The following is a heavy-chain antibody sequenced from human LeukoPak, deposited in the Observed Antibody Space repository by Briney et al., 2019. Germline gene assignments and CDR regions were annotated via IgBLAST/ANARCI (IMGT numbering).Heavy chain of an antibody. V-gene: IGHV3-30-3*01. D-gene: IGHD1-26*01. CDR3: ARDRSGSRDAFDI. CDR2: ISYDGSNE. Sequence: GSLRLPCAGSGFPFNSYSVELVPPASGKGLEWVALISYDGSNEHYADSVKGRFTISRDNSKNTLFLQMNSLRAEDTAVYYCARDRSGSRDAFDIWGQGTMVTVSS. CDR1: GFPFNSYS. J-gene: IGHJ3*02.